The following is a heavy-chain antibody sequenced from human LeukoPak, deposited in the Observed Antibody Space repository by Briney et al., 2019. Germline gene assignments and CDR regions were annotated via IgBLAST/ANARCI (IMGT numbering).Heavy chain of an antibody. D-gene: IGHD1-20*01. CDR1: GFTFSSYV. CDR3: AKVVNTITGTTY. Sequence: QPGGSLRLSCAASGFTFSSYVMSWVRQAPGKGLDWVSAISGSGGSTYYADSVKGRVTISRDNSKNTLYLQMNSLRAEDTAVYYCAKVVNTITGTTYWGQGTLVTVSS. J-gene: IGHJ4*02. V-gene: IGHV3-23*01. CDR2: ISGSGGST.